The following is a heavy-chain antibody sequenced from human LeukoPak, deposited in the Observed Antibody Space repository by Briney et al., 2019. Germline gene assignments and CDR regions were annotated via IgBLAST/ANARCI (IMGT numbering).Heavy chain of an antibody. CDR1: GGSMNTYY. Sequence: SETLSLTCPVSGGSMNTYYWTWIRQPPGKGLEWIGYIYHSGSTKYNPSLKSRVTISVDTSKNQFSLNLSSVTAADTAVYYCARGGYSGKDYNNWGQGTLVTVSS. J-gene: IGHJ4*01. CDR3: ARGGYSGKDYNN. CDR2: IYHSGST. D-gene: IGHD5-12*01. V-gene: IGHV4-59*01.